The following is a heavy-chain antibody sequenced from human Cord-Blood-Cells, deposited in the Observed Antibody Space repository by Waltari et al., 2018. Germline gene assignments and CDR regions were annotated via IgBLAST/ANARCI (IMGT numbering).Heavy chain of an antibody. J-gene: IGHJ4*02. CDR2: INHSGST. CDR1: GGSFSGYY. CDR3: ARQHYGSGSYYNG. V-gene: IGHV4-34*01. D-gene: IGHD3-10*01. Sequence: QVQLQQWGAGLLKPSETLSLTCAVYGGSFSGYYWSWIRQPPGKGLEWIGEINHSGSTNYNPPLKSRVTISVDTSKNQFSLKLSSVTAADTAVYYCARQHYGSGSYYNGWGQGTLVTVSS.